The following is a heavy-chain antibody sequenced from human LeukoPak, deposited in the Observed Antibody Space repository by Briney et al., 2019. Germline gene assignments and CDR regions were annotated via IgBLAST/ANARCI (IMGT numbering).Heavy chain of an antibody. Sequence: KTLGGLSLSCAAPGFTFSAYYMSWVRQAPGKGLEWVSSITPSSTDIYYADSVKGRFTISTDNAKNSLFLYMTSLRAEDTPVYYSARHRTASENWGQGTLVTVSS. CDR1: GFTFSAYY. J-gene: IGHJ4*02. CDR2: ITPSSTDI. CDR3: ARHRTASEN. D-gene: IGHD3-16*02. V-gene: IGHV3-69-1*01.